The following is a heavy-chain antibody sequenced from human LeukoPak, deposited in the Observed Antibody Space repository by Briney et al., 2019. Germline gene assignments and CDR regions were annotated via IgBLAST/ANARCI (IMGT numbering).Heavy chain of an antibody. V-gene: IGHV1-2*02. D-gene: IGHD2-2*01. Sequence: ASVKVSCKASGYTFTNYAITWVRQAPGQGLEWMGWINPNSGGTNYAQKFQGRVTMTRDTSISTAYMELSRLRSDDTAVYYCARDPLGYCSSTSCVPFDYWGQGTLVTVSS. CDR3: ARDPLGYCSSTSCVPFDY. CDR2: INPNSGGT. CDR1: GYTFTNYA. J-gene: IGHJ4*02.